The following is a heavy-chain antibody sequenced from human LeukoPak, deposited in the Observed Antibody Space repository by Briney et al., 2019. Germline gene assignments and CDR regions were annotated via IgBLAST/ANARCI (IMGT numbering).Heavy chain of an antibody. CDR1: GFTFSTYA. Sequence: GGSLRLSCATSGFTFSTYAMSWVRQAPGKGLEWVGRIKSKTDGGTTDYAAPVKGRFTISRDDSKNTLYLQMNSLKTEDTAVYYCTTDWNYVIYYGMDVWGQGTTVTVSS. V-gene: IGHV3-15*01. CDR2: IKSKTDGGTT. D-gene: IGHD1-7*01. CDR3: TTDWNYVIYYGMDV. J-gene: IGHJ6*02.